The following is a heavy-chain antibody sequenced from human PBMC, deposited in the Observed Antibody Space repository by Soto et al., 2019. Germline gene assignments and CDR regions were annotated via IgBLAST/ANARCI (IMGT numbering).Heavy chain of an antibody. V-gene: IGHV5-51*01. CDR1: GYSFTSYW. CDR3: ARRRYCGGDCYSAFHI. Sequence: GESLKISCKGSGYSFTSYWIGWVRQMPGKGLEWMGIIYPGDSDTRYSPSFQGQVTISADKSTSTAYLQWSSLKASDTAMYYCARRRYCGGDCYSAFHIWGQGTMVTVSS. CDR2: IYPGDSDT. J-gene: IGHJ3*02. D-gene: IGHD2-21*02.